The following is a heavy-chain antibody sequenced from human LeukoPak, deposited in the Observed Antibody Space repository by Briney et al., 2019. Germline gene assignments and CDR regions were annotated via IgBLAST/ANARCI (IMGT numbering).Heavy chain of an antibody. CDR1: GYTFTSYD. CDR3: ASLIQNVYYGSEGAGYFDL. Sequence: ASVRVSCKASGYTFTSYDTHWVRQATGQGLEWMGWMNPNSGKTGYAQRFQGRVTMTRNTSITTAYMELSSLRSEDTATYYCASLIQNVYYGSEGAGYFDLWGRGTLVTVSS. V-gene: IGHV1-8*01. D-gene: IGHD3-10*01. J-gene: IGHJ2*01. CDR2: MNPNSGKT.